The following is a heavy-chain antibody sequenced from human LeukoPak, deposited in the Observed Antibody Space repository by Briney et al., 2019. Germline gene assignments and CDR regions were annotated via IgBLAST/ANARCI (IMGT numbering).Heavy chain of an antibody. D-gene: IGHD2-2*01. V-gene: IGHV5-51*01. Sequence: GASLQISCRASGSSFTNYWVGWVRQLPGKGVEYMGIIFPGDSNIRYNPSFQGQATMSVDRSTNTAYLQWSSLKASDSAIYFCARDHYCYSTSCYFDYWGQGTLVTVSS. CDR1: GSSFTNYW. CDR3: ARDHYCYSTSCYFDY. J-gene: IGHJ4*02. CDR2: IFPGDSNI.